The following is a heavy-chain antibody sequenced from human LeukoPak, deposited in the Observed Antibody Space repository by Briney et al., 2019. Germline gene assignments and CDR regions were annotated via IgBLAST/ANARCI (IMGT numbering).Heavy chain of an antibody. Sequence: PGGSLRLSCAASGFTFSSYSMNWVRQAPGKGLEWVSSISSSSSYIYYADSVKGRFTISRDNAKNSLYLQMNGLRVEDTAVYYCARAGSFWHYVYWGRGTLVTVSS. CDR2: ISSSSSYI. CDR3: ARAGSFWHYVY. J-gene: IGHJ4*02. CDR1: GFTFSSYS. D-gene: IGHD1-7*01. V-gene: IGHV3-21*01.